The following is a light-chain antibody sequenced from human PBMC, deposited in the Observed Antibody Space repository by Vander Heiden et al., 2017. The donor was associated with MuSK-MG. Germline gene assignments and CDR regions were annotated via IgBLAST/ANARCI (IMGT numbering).Light chain of an antibody. Sequence: QSVLTQPPSASGTHGQRVTISCAGSSSNIGSKTVNWYQQLPGTAPKLLIYSNKQRPSGVPDRFSGSKSGTSASLAISGLQSEDEADYYCAAWDDSLNGRVFGTGTKVTVL. CDR1: SSNIGSKT. J-gene: IGLJ1*01. CDR3: AAWDDSLNGRV. CDR2: SNK. V-gene: IGLV1-44*01.